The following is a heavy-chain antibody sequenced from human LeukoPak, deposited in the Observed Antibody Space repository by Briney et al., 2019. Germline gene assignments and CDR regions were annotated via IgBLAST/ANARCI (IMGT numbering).Heavy chain of an antibody. J-gene: IGHJ5*02. CDR1: GFTFSSYA. CDR2: ISYDGSNK. D-gene: IGHD3-10*01. V-gene: IGHV3-30*04. CDR3: ARDSLVRGVNNWFDP. Sequence: GGSLRLSCAASGFTFSSYAMHWVRQAPGKGLEGVAVISYDGSNKYYADSVKGRFTISRDNSKNTLYLQMNSLRAEDTAVYYCARDSLVRGVNNWFDPWGQGTLVTVSS.